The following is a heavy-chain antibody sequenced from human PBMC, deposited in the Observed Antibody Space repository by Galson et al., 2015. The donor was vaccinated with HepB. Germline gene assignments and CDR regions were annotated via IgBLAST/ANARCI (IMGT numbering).Heavy chain of an antibody. CDR1: GYTFTRYT. CDR3: ARGGMATIGGPTFDY. CDR2: ISAYNSNG. V-gene: IGHV1-18*01. Sequence: SVKVSCKASGYTFTRYTINWLRQAPGQGLEWLGWISAYNSNGISVRKVQGRVTMTTGSSTNTAYMELRSLKSDGTAVYYCARGGMATIGGPTFDYWGQGTLVTVSS. D-gene: IGHD5-24*01. J-gene: IGHJ4*01.